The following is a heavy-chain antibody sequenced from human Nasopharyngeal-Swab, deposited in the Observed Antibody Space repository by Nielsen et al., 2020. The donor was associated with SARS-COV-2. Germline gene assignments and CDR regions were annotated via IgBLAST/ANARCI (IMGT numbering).Heavy chain of an antibody. CDR2: ISYDGSNK. D-gene: IGHD3-10*01. J-gene: IGHJ4*02. Sequence: WIRQPPGKGLEWVAVISYDGSNKYYADSVKGRFTISRDNSKNTLYLQMNSLRAEDTAVYYYAKGSRSEYYFDYWGQGTLVTVSS. V-gene: IGHV3-30*18. CDR3: AKGSRSEYYFDY.